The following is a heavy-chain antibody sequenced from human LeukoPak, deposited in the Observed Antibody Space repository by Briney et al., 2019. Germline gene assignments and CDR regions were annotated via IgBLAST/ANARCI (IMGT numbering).Heavy chain of an antibody. J-gene: IGHJ4*02. D-gene: IGHD6-19*01. Sequence: GGSLRLSCAASGFTLSSYNMHWVRQAPGKGLEWVSAISGSGGSTYYADSVRGRFTISRDDSKNTLYLQMNSLRAEDTAVYYCAKGGSGWYLYYFDYWGQGTLVTVSS. CDR1: GFTLSSYN. V-gene: IGHV3-23*01. CDR3: AKGGSGWYLYYFDY. CDR2: ISGSGGST.